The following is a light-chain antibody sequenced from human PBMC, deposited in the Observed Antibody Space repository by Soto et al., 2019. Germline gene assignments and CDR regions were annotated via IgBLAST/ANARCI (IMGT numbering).Light chain of an antibody. Sequence: QSVLTQPASGCRSPGQSITISCTGTSSTVGGFNVVSWYQQHPGKAPKVIIYEGIKRPSGVSNRFSGSNSGSTASLTISGLQAEDEADYYCCSYVGATTYVFGTGTKVTVL. J-gene: IGLJ1*01. CDR3: CSYVGATTYV. CDR2: EGI. V-gene: IGLV2-23*01. CDR1: SSTVGGFNV.